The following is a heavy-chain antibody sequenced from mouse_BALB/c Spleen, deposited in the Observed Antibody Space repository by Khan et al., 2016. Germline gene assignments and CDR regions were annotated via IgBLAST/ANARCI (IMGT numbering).Heavy chain of an antibody. V-gene: IGHV13-2*02. Sequence: VQLVETGGGLVRPGNSLKLSCVTSGFTFSNYRMHWLRQPPGKRLEWIAVITVKSDNYGANYAESVQGTFTISRDDSQSSVYLQMNRLREEDTATYYCRRCSYGSSYGHFDVWGAGTTVTVSS. D-gene: IGHD1-1*01. CDR1: GFTFSNYR. J-gene: IGHJ1*01. CDR2: ITVKSDNYGA. CDR3: RRCSYGSSYGHFDV.